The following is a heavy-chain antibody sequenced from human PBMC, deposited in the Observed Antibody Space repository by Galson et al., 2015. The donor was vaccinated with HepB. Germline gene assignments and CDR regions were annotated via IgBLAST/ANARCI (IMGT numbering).Heavy chain of an antibody. CDR1: GFTFSSYW. Sequence: SLRLSCAASGFTFSSYWMSWVRQAPGKGLEWVANIKQDGSEKYYVDSVKGRFTISRDNAKNSLYLQMNSLRAEDTAVYYCARHMTTVLDDACDIWGQGTMVTVSS. CDR3: ARHMTTVLDDACDI. J-gene: IGHJ3*02. D-gene: IGHD4-11*01. CDR2: IKQDGSEK. V-gene: IGHV3-7*01.